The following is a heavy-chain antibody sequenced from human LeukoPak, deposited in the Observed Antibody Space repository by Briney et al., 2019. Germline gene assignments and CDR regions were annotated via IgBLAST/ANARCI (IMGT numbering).Heavy chain of an antibody. V-gene: IGHV3-21*01. CDR1: GFTFDDYG. Sequence: GGSLRLSCAASGFTFDDYGMSWVRQAPGKGLEWVSSISSSSSYIYYADSVKGRFTISRDNAKNSLYLQMNSLRAEDTAVYYCARDGYDSSGYTCDYWGQGTLVTVSS. CDR3: ARDGYDSSGYTCDY. CDR2: ISSSSSYI. J-gene: IGHJ4*02. D-gene: IGHD3-22*01.